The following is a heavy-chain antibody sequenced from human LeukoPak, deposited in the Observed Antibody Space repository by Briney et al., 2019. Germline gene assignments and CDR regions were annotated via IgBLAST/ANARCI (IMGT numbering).Heavy chain of an antibody. CDR3: AKDPFGYYDSSGYP. V-gene: IGHV3-23*01. CDR2: ISGSGGST. D-gene: IGHD3-22*01. Sequence: QTGGSLRLSCVASGFSFSTFAMNWVRQAPGKGLEWVSAISGSGGSTYYADSVKGRFTISRDNSKNTLYLQMNSLRAEDTAVYYCAKDPFGYYDSSGYPWGQGTLVTVSS. CDR1: GFSFSTFA. J-gene: IGHJ5*02.